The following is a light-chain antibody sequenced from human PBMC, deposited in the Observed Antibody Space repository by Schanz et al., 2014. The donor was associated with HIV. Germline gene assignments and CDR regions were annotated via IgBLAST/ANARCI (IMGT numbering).Light chain of an antibody. CDR1: QSISSW. CDR3: QQYDRSSWT. J-gene: IGKJ1*01. CDR2: RAS. V-gene: IGKV1-5*03. Sequence: DIQMTQSPSTLSASVGDRVTITCRASQSISSWLAWYQQKPGKAPKVLIYRASTLQPGVPSRFSGSGSGTEFTLTISSLQPDDFATYYCQQYDRSSWTFGLGTKVETK.